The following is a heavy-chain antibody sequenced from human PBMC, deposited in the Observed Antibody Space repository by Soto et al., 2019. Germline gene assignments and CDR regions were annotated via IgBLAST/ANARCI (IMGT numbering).Heavy chain of an antibody. CDR1: GFTFSSYS. CDR3: ARVKAGQDSSLLRATYYYYYGMDV. J-gene: IGHJ6*02. CDR2: ISSSSSYI. D-gene: IGHD6-13*01. Sequence: GGSLRLSCAASGFTFSSYSMNWVRQAPGKGLEWVSSISSSSSYIYYADSVKGRFTISRDNAKNSLYLQMNSLRAEDTAVYYCARVKAGQDSSLLRATYYYYYGMDVWGQGTTVTVSS. V-gene: IGHV3-21*01.